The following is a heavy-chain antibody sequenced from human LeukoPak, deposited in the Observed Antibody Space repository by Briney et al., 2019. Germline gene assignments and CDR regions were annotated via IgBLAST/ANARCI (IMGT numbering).Heavy chain of an antibody. CDR2: INHSGST. D-gene: IGHD3-3*01. Sequence: SETLSLTCAVYGGSFSGYYWSWIRQPPGKGLEWIGEINHSGSTNYNPSLKSRVTISVDTSKNQFSPKLSSVTAADTAVYYCARGPSYYDFWSGYPRQYYFDYWGQGTLVTVSS. J-gene: IGHJ4*02. CDR3: ARGPSYYDFWSGYPRQYYFDY. V-gene: IGHV4-34*01. CDR1: GGSFSGYY.